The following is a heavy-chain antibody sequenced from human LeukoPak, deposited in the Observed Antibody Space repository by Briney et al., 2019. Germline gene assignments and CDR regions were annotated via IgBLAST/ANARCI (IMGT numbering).Heavy chain of an antibody. J-gene: IGHJ5*02. Sequence: ASVKVSCKTSGYSFTSYGISWVRQAPGQGLEWMGWISAYNGNTNYAQKLQGRVTMTTDTSTTTAYMELRSLRSDDTAVYYCAREGNSWFDPWGQGTLVIVSS. CDR2: ISAYNGNT. CDR3: AREGNSWFDP. CDR1: GYSFTSYG. V-gene: IGHV1-18*01. D-gene: IGHD1-1*01.